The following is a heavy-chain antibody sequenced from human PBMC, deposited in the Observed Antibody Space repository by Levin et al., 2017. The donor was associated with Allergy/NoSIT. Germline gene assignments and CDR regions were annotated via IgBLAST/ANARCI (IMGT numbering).Heavy chain of an antibody. D-gene: IGHD3-22*01. CDR1: GGSISSYY. V-gene: IGHV4-59*01. CDR3: AREYDSSGYYYQNAFDI. CDR2: IYYSGST. J-gene: IGHJ3*02. Sequence: RSQTLSLTCTVSGGSISSYYWSWIRQPPGKGLEWIGYIYYSGSTNYNPSLKSRVTISVDTSKNQFSLKLSSVTAADTAVYYCAREYDSSGYYYQNAFDIWGQGTMVTVSS.